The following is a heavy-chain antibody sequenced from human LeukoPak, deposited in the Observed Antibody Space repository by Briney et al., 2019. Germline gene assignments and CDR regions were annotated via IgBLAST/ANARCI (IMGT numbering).Heavy chain of an antibody. CDR1: GYTFTSYD. Sequence: GASVTVSCKASGYTFTSYDINWVRQAPGQGLEWMGWMNPNSGNTGYAQKLQGRVTMTRNTSISTAYMELSSLRSEDTAVYYCASSLITIYGPGDYWGQGTLVTVSS. CDR3: ASSLITIYGPGDY. V-gene: IGHV1-8*01. CDR2: MNPNSGNT. J-gene: IGHJ4*02. D-gene: IGHD3-16*01.